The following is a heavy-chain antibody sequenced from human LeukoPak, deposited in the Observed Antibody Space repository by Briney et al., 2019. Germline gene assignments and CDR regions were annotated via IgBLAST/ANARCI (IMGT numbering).Heavy chain of an antibody. Sequence: GGSLRLSCAASGFTFDDYAMHWVRQAPGKGLEWVLSISSSCSYIYYADSVKGRFTISRDNAKNSLYLQMNSLRAEDTAVYYCARDRALGSADAFDIWGQGTMVTVSS. CDR2: ISSSCSYI. CDR1: GFTFDDYA. V-gene: IGHV3-21*01. D-gene: IGHD1-26*01. CDR3: ARDRALGSADAFDI. J-gene: IGHJ3*02.